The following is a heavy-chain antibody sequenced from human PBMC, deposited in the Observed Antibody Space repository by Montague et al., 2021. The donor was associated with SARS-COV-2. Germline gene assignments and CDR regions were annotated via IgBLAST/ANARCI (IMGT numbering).Heavy chain of an antibody. J-gene: IGHJ6*02. Sequence: SETLSLTCTVSGGSISSGSYYWSWIRQPPGKGLEWIGYIYYSGSTNYNPSLKSRVTISVDTSKNQFSLKLSSVTAADTAVYYCARDVWRFTSFGVVTRYGMDVWGQGTTVTVSS. CDR2: IYYSGST. CDR1: GGSISSGSYY. V-gene: IGHV4-61*01. D-gene: IGHD3-3*01. CDR3: ARDVWRFTSFGVVTRYGMDV.